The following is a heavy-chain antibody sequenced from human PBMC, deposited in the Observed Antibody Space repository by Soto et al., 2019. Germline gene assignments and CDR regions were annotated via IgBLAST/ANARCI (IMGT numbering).Heavy chain of an antibody. J-gene: IGHJ4*02. CDR3: ARGGSYYAH. CDR1: GNTHTIYF. D-gene: IGHD3-16*01. Sequence: QVQLVQSGAEVTQPGASVRVSCKASGNTHTIYFIHWLRQAPGQGLEWMGWINSVSGGTNYAPRFRGRVSMTRDTSSATAFMDLSGLRSDDTAVYYCARGGSYYAHWGQATLVTVAS. V-gene: IGHV1-2*02. CDR2: INSVSGGT.